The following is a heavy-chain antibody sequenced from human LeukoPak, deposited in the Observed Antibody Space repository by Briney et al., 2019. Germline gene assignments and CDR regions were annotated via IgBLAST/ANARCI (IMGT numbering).Heavy chain of an antibody. Sequence: SETLSLTCTVSGGSISSYYWSWIRQPPGKGLEWIGYIYYSGSTNYNPSLKSRVTISVDTSKNQFSLKLSSVTTADTAVYYCARDNLLGYCSGGSCSWDNYYGMDVWGQGTTVTVSS. V-gene: IGHV4-59*01. CDR1: GGSISSYY. J-gene: IGHJ6*02. D-gene: IGHD2-15*01. CDR2: IYYSGST. CDR3: ARDNLLGYCSGGSCSWDNYYGMDV.